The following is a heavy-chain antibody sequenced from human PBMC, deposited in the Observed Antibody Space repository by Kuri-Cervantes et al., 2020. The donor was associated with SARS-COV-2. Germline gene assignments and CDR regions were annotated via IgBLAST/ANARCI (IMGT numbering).Heavy chain of an antibody. CDR2: IYYSGSD. D-gene: IGHD3-22*01. V-gene: IGHV4-59*01. J-gene: IGHJ4*02. Sequence: GSLRLSCTVSGRSISSYYWSRIRQPPGKGLEWIGYIYYSGSDNYNSSLKSRVTISVDTSKNQFSLKLSSVTAAGTDVYYCARANYYYDSSGWGCYFDYWGQGTMVTVSS. CDR3: ARANYYYDSSGWGCYFDY. CDR1: GRSISSYY.